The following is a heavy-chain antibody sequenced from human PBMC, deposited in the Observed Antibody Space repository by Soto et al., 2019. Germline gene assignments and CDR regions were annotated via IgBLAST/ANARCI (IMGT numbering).Heavy chain of an antibody. Sequence: EAQLVESGGGLVKPGGSLRLSCVDSGFTFSSYSMNWVRQAPGKGLEWVSSISAFSSPIFYADSLKGRFTISRDNAKNSLYLQMSRLRAEDTAMYYCVRGGRGYTRDDVFDIWGQGTMVTVSS. CDR3: VRGGRGYTRDDVFDI. J-gene: IGHJ3*02. CDR1: GFTFSSYS. D-gene: IGHD2-2*02. V-gene: IGHV3-21*06. CDR2: ISAFSSPI.